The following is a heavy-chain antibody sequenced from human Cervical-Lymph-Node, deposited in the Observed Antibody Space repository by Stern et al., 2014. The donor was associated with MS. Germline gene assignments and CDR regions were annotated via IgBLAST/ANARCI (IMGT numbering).Heavy chain of an antibody. J-gene: IGHJ5*02. CDR2: IPDSGST. CDR1: GGSISSSGYY. V-gene: IGHV4-61*02. D-gene: IGHD1-26*01. Sequence: VQLVESGPGLVKPSQTLSLTCTASGGSISSSGYYWSWIRQPADKGLEWIGRIPDSGSTYYNPSLKRRDSHSMDMAQNPFCLTRPSGTAADPAVYYCATTRWDLFTWNWFDPWGQGTLVTVSS. CDR3: ATTRWDLFTWNWFDP.